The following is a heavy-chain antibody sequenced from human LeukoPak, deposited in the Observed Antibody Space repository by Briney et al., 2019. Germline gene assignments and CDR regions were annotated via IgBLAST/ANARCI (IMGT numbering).Heavy chain of an antibody. V-gene: IGHV4-31*03. Sequence: SETLSLTCTVSGGSISSGGYYWSWIRQHPGKGLEWIGYIYYSGSTYYDPSLKSRVTISVDTSKNQFSLKLSSVTAADTAVYYCARTSVILPGYYPGFWFDPWGQGTLVTVSS. CDR1: GGSISSGGYY. D-gene: IGHD3-9*01. J-gene: IGHJ5*02. CDR2: IYYSGST. CDR3: ARTSVILPGYYPGFWFDP.